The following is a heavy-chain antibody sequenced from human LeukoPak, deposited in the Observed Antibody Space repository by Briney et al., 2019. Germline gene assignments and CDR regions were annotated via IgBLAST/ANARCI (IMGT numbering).Heavy chain of an antibody. J-gene: IGHJ4*02. CDR1: GFTFGDYG. CDR3: ARGTPTTRDFDY. V-gene: IGHV3-20*04. CDR2: INWNGGRT. D-gene: IGHD4-11*01. Sequence: GGSLRLSCAGSGFTFGDYGMSWVRQAPGKGLEWVSGINWNGGRTDYADSVKGRFTISRDNAKNSLYLQMNSLRAEDTALYYCARGTPTTRDFDYWGQGTLVTVSS.